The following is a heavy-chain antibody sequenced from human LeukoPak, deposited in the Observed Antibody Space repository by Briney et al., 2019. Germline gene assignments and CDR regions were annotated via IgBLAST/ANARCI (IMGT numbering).Heavy chain of an antibody. CDR2: INPNTGGT. Sequence: ASVKVSCKASGYIFTGYYMHWVRHAPGQGLEWMGWINPNTGGTNYAQKFQGRVTVTRDTSISTAYMELSRLRADDTAVYYCARVGGRAYFYDSSGYYFDYWGQGTLVTVSS. D-gene: IGHD3-22*01. CDR1: GYIFTGYY. J-gene: IGHJ4*02. V-gene: IGHV1-2*02. CDR3: ARVGGRAYFYDSSGYYFDY.